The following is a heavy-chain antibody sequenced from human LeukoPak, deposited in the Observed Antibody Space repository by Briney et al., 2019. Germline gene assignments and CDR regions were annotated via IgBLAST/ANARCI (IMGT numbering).Heavy chain of an antibody. Sequence: ASVKVSCKASGYTFTSYGISWVRQAPGQGLEWMGWISAYNGNTNYAQKLRGRVTMTTDTSTSTAYMELRSLRSDDTAVYYCARARAIVVVPAGTDYWGQGTLVTVSS. D-gene: IGHD2-2*01. J-gene: IGHJ4*02. CDR2: ISAYNGNT. CDR1: GYTFTSYG. V-gene: IGHV1-18*01. CDR3: ARARAIVVVPAGTDY.